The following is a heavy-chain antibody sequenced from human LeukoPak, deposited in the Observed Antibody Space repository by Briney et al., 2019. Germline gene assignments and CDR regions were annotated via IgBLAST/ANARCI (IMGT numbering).Heavy chain of an antibody. J-gene: IGHJ4*02. V-gene: IGHV4-59*08. CDR2: IYYSGST. CDR1: GGSFSGYY. Sequence: KPSETLSLTCAVYGGSFSGYYWSWIRQPPGKGLEWIGYIYYSGSTNYSPSLKSRVTISVDTSKNQFSLKLSSVTAADTAVYYCARQMPGFRQYFDYWGQGTLVTVSS. D-gene: IGHD2-2*01. CDR3: ARQMPGFRQYFDY.